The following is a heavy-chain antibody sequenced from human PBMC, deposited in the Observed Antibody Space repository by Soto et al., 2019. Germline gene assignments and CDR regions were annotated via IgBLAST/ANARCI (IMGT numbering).Heavy chain of an antibody. V-gene: IGHV1-46*01. CDR1: GYTFTSYY. CDR3: AREKLVPASYGGPTSYGMDV. Sequence: ASVKVSCKASGYTFTSYYMHWVRQAPGQGLEWMGIINPSGGSTSYAQKFQGRVTMTRDTSTSTVYMELSSLRSEDTAVYYCAREKLVPASYGGPTSYGMDVSGQGTTVTVSS. D-gene: IGHD2-2*01. J-gene: IGHJ6*02. CDR2: INPSGGST.